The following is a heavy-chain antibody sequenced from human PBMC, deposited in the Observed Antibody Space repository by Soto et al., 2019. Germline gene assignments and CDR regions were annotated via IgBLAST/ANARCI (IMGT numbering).Heavy chain of an antibody. V-gene: IGHV1-24*01. CDR2: FDPEDGET. CDR3: GTIGGDSGGWYGGREADHEG. CDR1: GYTLTELS. Sequence: QVQLVQSGAEVKKPGASVKVSCKVSGYTLTELSMHWVRQAPGKGLEWMGGFDPEDGETIYAQKFQGRVTMTEDTSTDTAYMELGGLRSEKTAVYYCGTIGGDSGGWYGGREADHEGWGQGTLVTVSS. D-gene: IGHD6-19*01. J-gene: IGHJ4*02.